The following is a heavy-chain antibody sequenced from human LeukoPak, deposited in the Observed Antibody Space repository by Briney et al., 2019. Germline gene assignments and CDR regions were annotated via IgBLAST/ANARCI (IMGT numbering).Heavy chain of an antibody. D-gene: IGHD3-22*01. Sequence: PGGSLRLSCAASGLTFSNAWMSWVRQAPGKGLEWVGHIKSKTDGGTTDYAAPVKDRFTISRDDSKNTQYLQMNSLKTEDTAVYYCTTYYYDSTSDFGYWGQGTLVTVSS. V-gene: IGHV3-15*01. CDR2: IKSKTDGGTT. CDR3: TTYYYDSTSDFGY. CDR1: GLTFSNAW. J-gene: IGHJ4*02.